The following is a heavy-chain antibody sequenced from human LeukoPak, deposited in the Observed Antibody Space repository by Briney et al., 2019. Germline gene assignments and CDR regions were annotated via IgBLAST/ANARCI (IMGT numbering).Heavy chain of an antibody. V-gene: IGHV4-34*01. CDR3: ARHQTNQVFDY. J-gene: IGHJ4*02. Sequence: PSETLSLTCAVYGGSFSGYYWSWIRQPPGKGLEWIGEINHSGSTNYKPSLKSRVTMSVDTSRNQFSLKLSSMTAADTAVYYCARHQTNQVFDYWGQGTLVTVSS. CDR1: GGSFSGYY. D-gene: IGHD1-14*01. CDR2: INHSGST.